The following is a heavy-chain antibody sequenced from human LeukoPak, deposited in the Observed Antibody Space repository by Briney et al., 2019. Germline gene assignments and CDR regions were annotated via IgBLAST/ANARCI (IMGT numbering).Heavy chain of an antibody. Sequence: GGFLRLSCAASGFTFSSYAMRWVRQAPGKGLEYVSAISSNGGSTYYANSVKGRFTISRDNSKNTLYLQMGSLRAEDMAVYYCARVPQAYYYDSSGYWRGYYFDYWGQGTLVTVSS. D-gene: IGHD3-22*01. CDR1: GFTFSSYA. CDR3: ARVPQAYYYDSSGYWRGYYFDY. J-gene: IGHJ4*02. V-gene: IGHV3-64*01. CDR2: ISSNGGST.